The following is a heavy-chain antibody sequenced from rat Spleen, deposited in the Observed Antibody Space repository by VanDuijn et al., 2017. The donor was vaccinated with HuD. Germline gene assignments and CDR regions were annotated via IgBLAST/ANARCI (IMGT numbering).Heavy chain of an antibody. CDR3: TREDWVPDY. V-gene: IGHV5-19*01. D-gene: IGHD5-1*01. Sequence: EVQLMESGGGLVQPGRSLKLSCAASGFTFRNYGMHWIRQAPGKGLEWVASITNTGGSTYYPDSVKGRFTISRDNAKSTLYLQMNSLRSEDTATYYCTREDWVPDYWGQGVKVTISS. J-gene: IGHJ2*01. CDR2: ITNTGGST. CDR1: GFTFRNYG.